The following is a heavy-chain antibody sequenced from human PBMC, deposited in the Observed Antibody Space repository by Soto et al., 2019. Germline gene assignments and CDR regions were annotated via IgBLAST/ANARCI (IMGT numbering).Heavy chain of an antibody. CDR3: ARLAGYSTGYLES. CDR1: GYSFSNYW. D-gene: IGHD4-4*01. Sequence: PGESLKISCKGSGYSFSNYWIAWVRQMPGKGLEWMGIVFPGDSDTTYNPSFRGQVTISADKSITTAYLQWRSLKASDTAMYFCARLAGYSTGYLESWGQGTMVTGSS. J-gene: IGHJ4*02. V-gene: IGHV5-51*01. CDR2: VFPGDSDT.